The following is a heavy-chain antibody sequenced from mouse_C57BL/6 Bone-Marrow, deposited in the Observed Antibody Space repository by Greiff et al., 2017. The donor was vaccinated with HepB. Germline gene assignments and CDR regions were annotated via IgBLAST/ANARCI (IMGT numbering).Heavy chain of an antibody. D-gene: IGHD1-1*01. Sequence: VHVKQSVAELVRPGASVKLSCTASGFNIKNTYMHWVKQRPEHGLEWIGRIDPANGNTKYAPKFQGKATITADTSSNTAYLQLSSLTSEDTAIYYCARGGHYGAWFAYWGQGTLVTVSA. CDR1: GFNIKNTY. CDR2: IDPANGNT. CDR3: ARGGHYGAWFAY. J-gene: IGHJ3*01. V-gene: IGHV14-3*01.